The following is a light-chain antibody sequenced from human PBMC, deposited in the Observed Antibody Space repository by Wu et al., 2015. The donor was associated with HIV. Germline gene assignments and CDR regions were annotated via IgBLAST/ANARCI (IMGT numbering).Light chain of an antibody. CDR3: QQYNDWPRT. CDR2: GAI. V-gene: IGKV3-15*01. Sequence: EIVMTQSPATLSVSPGERATLSCRASQSIYDKLAWYQQKRGQAPRLLIYGAITRATDIPARFSGSGSGTEFTLTISSMQSEDFAIYYCQQYNDWPRTFGQGTKVEIK. J-gene: IGKJ1*01. CDR1: QSIYDK.